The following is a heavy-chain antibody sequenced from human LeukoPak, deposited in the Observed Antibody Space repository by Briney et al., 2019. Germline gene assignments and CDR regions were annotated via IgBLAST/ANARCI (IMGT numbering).Heavy chain of an antibody. V-gene: IGHV4-59*01. CDR2: IYYRGST. Sequence: MASETLSLTCSVSGGSISGYYWSWIRQPPGQGLEWIGYIYYRGSTNYNPSLKSRATISVDTSKNQISLKLRSVTAADTAVYYCARDDYSSGWSESGKFPYYQYNGMDVWGQGTTVIVSS. CDR3: ARDDYSSGWSESGKFPYYQYNGMDV. J-gene: IGHJ6*02. CDR1: GGSISGYY. D-gene: IGHD6-19*01.